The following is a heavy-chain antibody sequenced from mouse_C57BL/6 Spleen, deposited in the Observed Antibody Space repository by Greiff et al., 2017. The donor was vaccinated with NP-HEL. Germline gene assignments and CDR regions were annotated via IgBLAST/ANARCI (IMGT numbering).Heavy chain of an antibody. V-gene: IGHV1-69*01. J-gene: IGHJ3*01. CDR2: IDPSDSYT. CDR1: GYTFTSYW. CDR3: GREGDYGSSDH. D-gene: IGHD1-1*01. Sequence: QVQLQQPGAELVMPGASVKLSCKASGYTFTSYWMHWVKQRPGQGLEWIGEIDPSDSYTNYNQKFKGKSTLTVDTSSSTAYMQLSSLTSEDSAVYYGGREGDYGSSDHWGKGTLVTVSA.